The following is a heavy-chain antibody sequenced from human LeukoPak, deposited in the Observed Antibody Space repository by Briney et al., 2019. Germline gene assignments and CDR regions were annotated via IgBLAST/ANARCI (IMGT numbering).Heavy chain of an antibody. CDR1: GGTFSRYT. CDR2: IIPIFGTA. J-gene: IGHJ3*02. Sequence: ASVKVSCKASGGTFSRYTINCVRQAPGQGLEWMGGIIPIFGTANYAQRFQGRVTITADESTSTAYMEVSSLRSEDTAVYYCARDQWPLYGQNAFDIWGQGTIVTVSS. CDR3: ARDQWPLYGQNAFDI. V-gene: IGHV1-69*13. D-gene: IGHD6-19*01.